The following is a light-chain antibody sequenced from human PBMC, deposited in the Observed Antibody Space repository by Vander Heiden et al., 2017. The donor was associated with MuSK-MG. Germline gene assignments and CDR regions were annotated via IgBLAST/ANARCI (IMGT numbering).Light chain of an antibody. CDR2: VNT. J-gene: IGLJ2*01. Sequence: QSVLTQPPSVSGAPGQRVTISCTGSSSNIGAGYDVHWYQQLPGTAPKLLIYVNTNRPSGVPDRCSGSKSGTSASLAITGLQAEDEADYYCQSYDSSLSGSVVFGGGTKLTVL. CDR3: QSYDSSLSGSVV. CDR1: SSNIGAGYD. V-gene: IGLV1-40*01.